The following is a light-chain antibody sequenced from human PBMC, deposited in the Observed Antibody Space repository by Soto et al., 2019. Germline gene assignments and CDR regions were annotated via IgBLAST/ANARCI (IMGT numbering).Light chain of an antibody. V-gene: IGKV3-20*01. CDR3: QQYGSSLTWT. Sequence: ESVLTQSPGTLSLSPGERATLSCRATQSVSSSYFPWYQQKPGQAPRLLIYVASSRATGIPDRFSGSGSGTDFTLTISRLEPEDFAVYYCQQYGSSLTWTFGQGTKVEIK. J-gene: IGKJ1*01. CDR1: QSVSSSY. CDR2: VAS.